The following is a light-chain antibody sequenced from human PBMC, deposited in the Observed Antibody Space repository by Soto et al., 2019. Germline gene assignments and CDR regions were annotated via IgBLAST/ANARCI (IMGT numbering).Light chain of an antibody. CDR3: QSYDSRLSVL. Sequence: QSVLTQPPSVSGAPGQRVTISCTGSSSNIGAGYDVHWYQQLPGTAPKLLIYGNSNRPSGVPDRFSGSKSGTSASLAITGLHAEDEADYYCQSYDSRLSVLVGGGTKLTVL. V-gene: IGLV1-40*01. CDR2: GNS. J-gene: IGLJ2*01. CDR1: SSNIGAGYD.